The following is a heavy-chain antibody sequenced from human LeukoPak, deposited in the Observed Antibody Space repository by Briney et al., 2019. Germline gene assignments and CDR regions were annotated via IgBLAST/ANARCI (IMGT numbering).Heavy chain of an antibody. CDR3: ARARDAFDI. Sequence: GGSLRLSCVASEFTFRSYAMHWVRQAPGKGLEWVSSISSSSSYIYYADSVKGRFTISRDNAKNSLYLQMNSLRAEDTAVYYCARARDAFDIWGQGTMVTVSS. CDR2: ISSSSSYI. V-gene: IGHV3-21*01. J-gene: IGHJ3*02. CDR1: EFTFRSYA.